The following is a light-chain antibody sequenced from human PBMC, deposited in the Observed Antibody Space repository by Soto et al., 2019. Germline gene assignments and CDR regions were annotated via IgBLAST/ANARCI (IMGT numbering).Light chain of an antibody. CDR1: SSDVGGYNS. Sequence: QSVLTQPASVSGSPGQSIAISCTGTSSDVGGYNSASWYQQHPGKAPKLLIYDVSNRPSGVSNRFSGSKSGNTASLTISGLQAEDGADYYCSSYSTGGSYVFGTGTKVTVL. CDR2: DVS. CDR3: SSYSTGGSYV. V-gene: IGLV2-14*03. J-gene: IGLJ1*01.